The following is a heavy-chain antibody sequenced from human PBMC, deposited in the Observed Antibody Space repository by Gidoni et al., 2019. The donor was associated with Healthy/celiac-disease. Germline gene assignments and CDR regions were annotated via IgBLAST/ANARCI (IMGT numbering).Heavy chain of an antibody. D-gene: IGHD3-10*01. Sequence: QVQLVQSGAEVKKPGSSVKVSCKASGGTFSSYTISWVRQAPGQGLEWMGRIIPILGIANYAQKFQGRVTITADKSTSTAYMELSSLRSEDTAVYYCAILWFGELSDGMDVWGQGTTVTVSS. CDR2: IIPILGIA. V-gene: IGHV1-69*02. CDR1: GGTFSSYT. J-gene: IGHJ6*02. CDR3: AILWFGELSDGMDV.